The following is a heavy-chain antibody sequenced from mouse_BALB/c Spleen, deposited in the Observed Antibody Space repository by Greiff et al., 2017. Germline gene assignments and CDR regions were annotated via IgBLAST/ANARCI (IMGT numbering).Heavy chain of an antibody. Sequence: VQLQQSGAELVKPGASVKLSCTASGFNIKDTYMHWVKQRPEQGLEWIGRIDPANGNTKYDPKFQGKATITADTSSNTAYLQLSSLTSEDTAVYYRAMGLRLDYWGQGTSVTGSS. CDR2: IDPANGNT. V-gene: IGHV14-3*02. D-gene: IGHD2-4*01. CDR3: AMGLRLDY. J-gene: IGHJ4*01. CDR1: GFNIKDTY.